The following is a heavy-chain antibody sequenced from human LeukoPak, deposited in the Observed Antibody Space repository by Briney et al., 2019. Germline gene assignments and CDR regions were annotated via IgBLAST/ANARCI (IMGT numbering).Heavy chain of an antibody. J-gene: IGHJ6*03. V-gene: IGHV1-69*06. Sequence: GASVKVSCKASGGTFNNYAITCVRQAPVQGLEWMGGIIPIFDTTNYAQKFQGRVTITADKSTSTAYMELSSLRPEDTAVYYCARGVNFDWLLAPYYYYYMDVWAKGTTVTVSS. D-gene: IGHD3-9*01. CDR1: GGTFNNYA. CDR3: ARGVNFDWLLAPYYYYYMDV. CDR2: IIPIFDTT.